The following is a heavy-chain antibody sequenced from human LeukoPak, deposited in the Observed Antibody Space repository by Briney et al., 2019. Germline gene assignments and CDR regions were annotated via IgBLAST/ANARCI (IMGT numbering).Heavy chain of an antibody. Sequence: GESLKTSCKGSGYSFTSYWIGWVRQIPGKGLEWMGIIYSPSFQGQVTISADKSISTAYLQWSSLKASDTAMYYCARRASGWYVDYWGQGTLVTVSS. CDR2: IY. V-gene: IGHV5-51*01. CDR1: GYSFTSYW. J-gene: IGHJ4*02. D-gene: IGHD6-19*01. CDR3: ARRASGWYVDY.